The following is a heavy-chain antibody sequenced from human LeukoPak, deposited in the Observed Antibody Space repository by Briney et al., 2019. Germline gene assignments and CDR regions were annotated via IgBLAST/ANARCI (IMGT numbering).Heavy chain of an antibody. J-gene: IGHJ4*02. CDR1: GFTFSSFW. D-gene: IGHD6-13*01. CDR2: INSDGSST. CDR3: ANSIAAARGPFDY. Sequence: PGGSLRLSCAASGFTFSSFWMHWVRQAPGKGLVWVSRINSDGSSTSYADSVKGRFTISRDNAKNTLYLQMNSLRAEDTAVYYCANSIAAARGPFDYWGQGTLVTVSS. V-gene: IGHV3-74*01.